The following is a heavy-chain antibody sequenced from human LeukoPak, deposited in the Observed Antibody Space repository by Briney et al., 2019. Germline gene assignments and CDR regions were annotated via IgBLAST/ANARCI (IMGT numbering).Heavy chain of an antibody. Sequence: GGALRLSCAAYGFTFRGYAMSWVRQAPGKGLEWVSTISDNGGRTYYADSVKGRFTISRDNSKNTLFLQMNSLRAEDSAVYYCAKGLQWLPFDYWGQGTLVTVSS. CDR3: AKGLQWLPFDY. J-gene: IGHJ4*02. D-gene: IGHD6-19*01. CDR2: ISDNGGRT. CDR1: GFTFRGYA. V-gene: IGHV3-23*01.